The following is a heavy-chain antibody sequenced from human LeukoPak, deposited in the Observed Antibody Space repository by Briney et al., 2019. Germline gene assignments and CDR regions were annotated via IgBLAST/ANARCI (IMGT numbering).Heavy chain of an antibody. CDR2: ISSGGDTI. CDR3: AREKGGYYGSGRRFDL. Sequence: GGSLRLSCEASGFTFKDYYMGWIRQAPGKGLEWVSYISSGGDTIKYADSVKGRFTISRDNAKNSLYLQMNSLRAEDTAVYYCAREKGGYYGSGRRFDLWGRGALGTVSS. D-gene: IGHD3-10*01. V-gene: IGHV3-11*01. CDR1: GFTFKDYY. J-gene: IGHJ2*01.